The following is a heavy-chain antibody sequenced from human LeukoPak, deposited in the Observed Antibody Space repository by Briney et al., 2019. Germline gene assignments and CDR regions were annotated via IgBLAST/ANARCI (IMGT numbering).Heavy chain of an antibody. D-gene: IGHD3-3*01. CDR3: ASALSDDFWSSYQDS. CDR1: GYSFTSYG. V-gene: IGHV1-18*01. CDR2: ISGYNGNT. J-gene: IGHJ4*02. Sequence: ASVKVSGKTSGYSFTSYGISWVRQAPGQGLEWMGWISGYNGNTNYAPNLQGRVTLTTDASTSTAYLDLRSLRSDDTAVYYCASALSDDFWSSYQDSWGQGTLVTVSS.